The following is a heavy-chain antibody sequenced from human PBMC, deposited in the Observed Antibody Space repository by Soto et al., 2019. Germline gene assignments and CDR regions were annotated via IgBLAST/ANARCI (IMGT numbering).Heavy chain of an antibody. D-gene: IGHD6-13*01. J-gene: IGHJ4*02. CDR3: TKDRTIASRFDS. V-gene: IGHV3-23*01. Sequence: GSLRLSCAASGFIFTSYAMSWVRQAPGKGLEWVSGISGSGGSTYYADSVKGRFTISRDNSKNTLYLQMSSLTPDDTAVYFCTKDRTIASRFDSWGQGTLVTVSS. CDR2: ISGSGGST. CDR1: GFIFTSYA.